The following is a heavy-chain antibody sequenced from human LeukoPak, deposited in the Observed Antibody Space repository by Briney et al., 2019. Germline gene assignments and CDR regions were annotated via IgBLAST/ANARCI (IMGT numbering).Heavy chain of an antibody. V-gene: IGHV3-30*03. J-gene: IGHJ4*02. CDR3: TTNVYYFDSRVDY. D-gene: IGHD3-22*01. Sequence: GGSLRLSYAASGFTFSSYSMDWVRQAPGKGLEWVAVISYDGSNKYYADSVKGRFTISRDNSKNTLYLQMNSLETEDTALYYCTTNVYYFDSRVDYWGQGTLVTVSS. CDR1: GFTFSSYS. CDR2: ISYDGSNK.